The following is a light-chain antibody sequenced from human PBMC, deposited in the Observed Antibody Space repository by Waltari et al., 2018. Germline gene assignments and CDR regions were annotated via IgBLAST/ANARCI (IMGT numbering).Light chain of an antibody. CDR1: SSDVGGYNS. CDR2: DVS. Sequence: QSALTQPRSVSGSPGQSVTISCTGTSSDVGGYNSVSWYQQDQGKAPKLLIFDVSERPSGVSDRFSGSKSGNTASLTISGLQAEDEADYHCCSFAAGNTVIFGGGTKLTVV. V-gene: IGLV2-11*01. CDR3: CSFAAGNTVI. J-gene: IGLJ2*01.